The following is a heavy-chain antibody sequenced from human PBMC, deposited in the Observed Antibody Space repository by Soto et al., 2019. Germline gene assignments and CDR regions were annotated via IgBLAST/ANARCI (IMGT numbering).Heavy chain of an antibody. D-gene: IGHD6-13*01. CDR1: GYTFTSYG. V-gene: IGHV1-18*01. Sequence: ASVKVSCKASGYTFTSYGISWVRQAPGQGLEWMGWISAYNGNTNYAQKLQGRVTMTTDTSTSTAYMELRSLRSDDTAVYYCARASSSSWFRNYAFDIWGQGTTVTVSS. J-gene: IGHJ3*02. CDR3: ARASSSSWFRNYAFDI. CDR2: ISAYNGNT.